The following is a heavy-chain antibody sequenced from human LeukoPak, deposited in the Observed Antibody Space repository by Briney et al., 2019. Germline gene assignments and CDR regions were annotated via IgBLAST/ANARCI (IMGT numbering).Heavy chain of an antibody. J-gene: IGHJ4*02. Sequence: ASVKVSCKASGYTFTSYYMHWVRQAPGQGLEWMGIINPSGGSTSYAQKFQGRVTMTRDTSTDTAYMELSSLRSEDTAVYYCATVRLHSSSWYYFDYWGQGTLVTVSS. CDR3: ATVRLHSSSWYYFDY. V-gene: IGHV1-46*01. CDR2: INPSGGST. D-gene: IGHD6-13*01. CDR1: GYTFTSYY.